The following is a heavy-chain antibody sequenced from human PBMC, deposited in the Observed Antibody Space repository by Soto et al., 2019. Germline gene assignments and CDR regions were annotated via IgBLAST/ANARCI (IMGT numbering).Heavy chain of an antibody. CDR1: GFSLSTSGVG. J-gene: IGHJ4*02. Sequence: QITLKESGPTLVKPTQTLTLTCTFSGFSLSTSGVGVGWIRQPPGTALEWLALIYWDDGKRYSPSLKSRLTITEDTSKNQVVRTMTNMDPVDTASYYCAHSYVSGSYYDGFDYWGQGTLVTVSS. CDR2: IYWDDGK. CDR3: AHSYVSGSYYDGFDY. V-gene: IGHV2-5*02. D-gene: IGHD3-10*01.